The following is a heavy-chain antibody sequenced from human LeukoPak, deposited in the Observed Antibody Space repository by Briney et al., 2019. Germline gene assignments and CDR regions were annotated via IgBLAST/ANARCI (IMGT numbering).Heavy chain of an antibody. J-gene: IGHJ4*02. CDR2: INHSGGT. CDR3: ARPMGSGWYD. D-gene: IGHD6-19*01. Sequence: PSETLSLTCAVYGGSFSGYYWSWIRQPPGKGLEWIGEINHSGGTNYNPSLKSRVTISVDTSKNRFSLKLSSVTAADTAVYYCARPMGSGWYDWGQGTLVTVSS. V-gene: IGHV4-34*01. CDR1: GGSFSGYY.